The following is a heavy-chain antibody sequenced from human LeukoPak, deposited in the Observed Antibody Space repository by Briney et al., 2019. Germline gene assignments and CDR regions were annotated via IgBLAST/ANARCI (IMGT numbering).Heavy chain of an antibody. CDR2: ISGSGSST. J-gene: IGHJ4*02. D-gene: IGHD6-25*01. CDR3: ADVWATIAAVGY. Sequence: GGSLRLSCAASGFTFSSYAMSWVRQAPGKGLEWVSAISGSGSSTYYTDSVKGRFTISRDNSKNTLYLQMNSLRVEDTAVYYCADVWATIAAVGYWGQGTLVTVSS. V-gene: IGHV3-23*01. CDR1: GFTFSSYA.